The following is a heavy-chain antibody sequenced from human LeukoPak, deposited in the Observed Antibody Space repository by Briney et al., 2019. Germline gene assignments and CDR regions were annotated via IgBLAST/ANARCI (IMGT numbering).Heavy chain of an antibody. D-gene: IGHD3-3*01. CDR1: GFTFSSYW. Sequence: GGSLRLSCAASGFTFSSYWMSWVRQAPGKGLEWVANIKQDGSEKYYVDSVKGRFTISRDNAKNSLYLQMNSLRAVDTAVYYCARDRLDYDFWSGYYYYYGMDVWGQGTTVTVSS. V-gene: IGHV3-7*01. CDR2: IKQDGSEK. CDR3: ARDRLDYDFWSGYYYYYGMDV. J-gene: IGHJ6*02.